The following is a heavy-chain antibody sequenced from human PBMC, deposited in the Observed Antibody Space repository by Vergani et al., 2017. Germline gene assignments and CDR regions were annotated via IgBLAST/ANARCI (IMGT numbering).Heavy chain of an antibody. CDR2: ISGSGGST. D-gene: IGHD6-19*01. V-gene: IGHV3-23*01. CDR1: GFTFSSYA. Sequence: EVQLLESGGGLVQPGGSLRLSCAASGFTFSSYAMSWVRQAPGKGLGWVSAISGSGGSTYDADSLKGRFTISRDNSKTTLYLQMNSLRAEDTAVYYCAKDRLSIAVAVAEXFQHWGQGTLVTVSS. J-gene: IGHJ1*01. CDR3: AKDRLSIAVAVAEXFQH.